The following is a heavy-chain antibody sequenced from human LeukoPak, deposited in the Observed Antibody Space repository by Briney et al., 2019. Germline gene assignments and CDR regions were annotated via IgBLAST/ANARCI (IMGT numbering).Heavy chain of an antibody. CDR3: ATPYSSGDGAFDI. J-gene: IGHJ3*02. CDR1: GGSISSYY. Sequence: SETLSLTCTVSGGSISSYYWSWIRQPPGKGLEWIGYIHNSGSTNYNPSLKSRVTISVDTSKNQFSLKLSSVTAADTAVYYCATPYSSGDGAFDIWGQGTMVTVSS. CDR2: IHNSGST. V-gene: IGHV4-59*01. D-gene: IGHD3-22*01.